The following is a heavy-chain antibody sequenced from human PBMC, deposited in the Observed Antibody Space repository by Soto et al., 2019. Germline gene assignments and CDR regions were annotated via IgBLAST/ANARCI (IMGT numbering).Heavy chain of an antibody. CDR3: ARGRYCLTGRCFPNWFDP. J-gene: IGHJ5*02. D-gene: IGHD7-27*01. V-gene: IGHV4-30-4*01. Sequence: SETLSLTCSVSGDSISNLDYFWAWIRQPPGQALEYIGYIYKSATTYYNPSFESRVAISVDTSKSQFSLNVTSVTAADTAVYFCARGRYCLTGRCFPNWFDPWGQGALVTSPQ. CDR2: IYKSATT. CDR1: GDSISNLDYF.